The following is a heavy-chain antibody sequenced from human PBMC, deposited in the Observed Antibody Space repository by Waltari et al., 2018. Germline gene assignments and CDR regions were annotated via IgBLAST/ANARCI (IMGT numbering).Heavy chain of an antibody. V-gene: IGHV3-74*01. Sequence: EVQLVESGGGFVQSGGSLRLSCAASAFRIRSSWLHWVRQAPGKGLVWVSHITTDVTSTNYADSVKGRFTISRDSAKNTLYLQMNSLRAEDTALYYCVREGHDYYNEGDAFDIWGHGTMVTVSS. D-gene: IGHD2-21*02. J-gene: IGHJ3*02. CDR2: ITTDVTST. CDR1: AFRIRSSW. CDR3: VREGHDYYNEGDAFDI.